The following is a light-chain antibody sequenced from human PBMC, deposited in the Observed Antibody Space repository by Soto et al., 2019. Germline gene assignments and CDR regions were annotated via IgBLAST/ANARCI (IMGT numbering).Light chain of an antibody. CDR2: KVS. Sequence: EVVMTQSPLSLPVTLGQPASISCRSSQSLAHSDGNTYLSWFQQRPGQSPRHLIYKVSIRDSGVPDRFSGSGSGTDFTLKISRVEAEDVGVYYCMQAIHWPPWTFGQGTKVEIK. CDR3: MQAIHWPPWT. V-gene: IGKV2-30*02. J-gene: IGKJ1*01. CDR1: QSLAHSDGNTY.